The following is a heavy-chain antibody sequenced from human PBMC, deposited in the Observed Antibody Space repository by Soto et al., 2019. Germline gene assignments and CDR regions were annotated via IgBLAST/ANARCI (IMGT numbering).Heavy chain of an antibody. CDR2: IYYSWST. Sequence: SGTLSLTCTVSGGSISSYYWSWIRQPPGKGLEWIGYIYYSWSTNYSPSLKSRIIISLDTSKNRFSLSLNSVTASDTAVYFCVSQRTTVPTQAYFDYWGPGALVTVSS. J-gene: IGHJ4*02. V-gene: IGHV4-59*08. D-gene: IGHD4-17*01. CDR1: GGSISSYY. CDR3: VSQRTTVPTQAYFDY.